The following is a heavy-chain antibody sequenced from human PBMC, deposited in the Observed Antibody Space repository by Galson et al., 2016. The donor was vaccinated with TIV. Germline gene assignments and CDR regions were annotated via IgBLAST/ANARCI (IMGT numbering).Heavy chain of an antibody. Sequence: SLRLSCAVPGFAFSSSWMSWVRQAPGKGLEWIANINQDGSEKYYVDSVRGRFSISIDNAKNSLSLQMNSLRAEDTAVYYCVSGIWGLRADYRGQGTLVTVSS. V-gene: IGHV3-7*01. J-gene: IGHJ4*02. D-gene: IGHD4-17*01. CDR1: GFAFSSSW. CDR3: VSGIWGLRADY. CDR2: INQDGSEK.